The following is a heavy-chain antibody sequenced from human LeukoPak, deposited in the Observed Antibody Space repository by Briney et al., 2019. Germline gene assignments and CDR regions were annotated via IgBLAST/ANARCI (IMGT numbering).Heavy chain of an antibody. J-gene: IGHJ4*02. V-gene: IGHV4-59*01. CDR3: ARDCSGASCYDY. Sequence: SETLSLTCTVSGGSISSYYWSWIRQPPGKGLEWIGYIYYSGSTYYNPSLKSRVTISVDTSRNQFSLKLSSVTAADTAVYYCARDCSGASCYDYWGQGTLVTVSS. CDR1: GGSISSYY. CDR2: IYYSGST. D-gene: IGHD2-15*01.